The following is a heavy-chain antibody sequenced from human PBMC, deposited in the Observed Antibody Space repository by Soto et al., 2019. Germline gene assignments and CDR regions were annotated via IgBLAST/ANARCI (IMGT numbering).Heavy chain of an antibody. Sequence: PSDTLSLTCTVSGGSISSYYWSWIRQPPGKGLEWIGYIYYSGSTNYNPSLKSRVTISVDTSKNQFSLKLSSVTAADTAVYYCASGIMKSRFDYWGQGTLVTVAS. J-gene: IGHJ4*02. CDR1: GGSISSYY. D-gene: IGHD3-16*01. CDR3: ASGIMKSRFDY. V-gene: IGHV4-59*07. CDR2: IYYSGST.